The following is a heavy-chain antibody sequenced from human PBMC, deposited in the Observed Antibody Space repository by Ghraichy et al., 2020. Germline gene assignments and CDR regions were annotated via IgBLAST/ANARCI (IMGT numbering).Heavy chain of an antibody. V-gene: IGHV1-3*04. D-gene: IGHD5-12*01. CDR3: AREKYKGYGWLDP. J-gene: IGHJ5*02. Sequence: ASVKVSCKATEYTFTRYSIHWVRQAPGQRLEWMGWIDTGNGKTAYSQNFQGRVTFTRDTSASTAYMEVSSLRSEDTAVYYCAREKYKGYGWLDPWGQGTLVTVSS. CDR2: IDTGNGKT. CDR1: EYTFTRYS.